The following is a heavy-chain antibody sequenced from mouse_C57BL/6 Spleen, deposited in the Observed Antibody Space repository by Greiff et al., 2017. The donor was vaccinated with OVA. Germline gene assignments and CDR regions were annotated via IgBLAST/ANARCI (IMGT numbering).Heavy chain of an antibody. D-gene: IGHD4-1*01. CDR2: INPNNGGT. Sequence: VQLQQSGPELVKPGASVKISCKASGYTFTDYYMNWVKQSHGKSLEWIGDINPNNGGTSYNQKFKGKATLTVDKSSSTAYMELRSLTSEDSAVYYCASGWDWFADWGQGTLVTVSA. J-gene: IGHJ3*01. CDR1: GYTFTDYY. CDR3: ASGWDWFAD. V-gene: IGHV1-26*01.